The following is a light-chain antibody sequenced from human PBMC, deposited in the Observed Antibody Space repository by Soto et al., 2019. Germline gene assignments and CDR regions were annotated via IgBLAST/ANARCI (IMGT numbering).Light chain of an antibody. CDR3: QQYQTYAT. V-gene: IGKV3-11*01. J-gene: IGKJ5*01. Sequence: EIVLTQAPATLSLSPGERATLSCRSSQSVSSLLAWYQQKPGQAPRLLIYDASNRATGIPARFSGSGSGTEFTLTISSLQPDDFATYYCQQYQTYATFGQGTRLEIK. CDR1: QSVSSL. CDR2: DAS.